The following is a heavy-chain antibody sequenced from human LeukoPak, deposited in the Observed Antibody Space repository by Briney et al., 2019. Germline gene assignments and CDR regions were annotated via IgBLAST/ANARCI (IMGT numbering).Heavy chain of an antibody. CDR2: IYSGGST. D-gene: IGHD5-18*01. Sequence: GGSLRLSCAASGFTVSSNYMSWVRQAPGKGLEWVSVIYSGGSTYYADSVKGRFTISRDNSKNTLYLQMNSLRAEDTAVYYCASKGAYSYGPVAAFDIWGQGTMVTVSS. V-gene: IGHV3-53*01. CDR3: ASKGAYSYGPVAAFDI. J-gene: IGHJ3*02. CDR1: GFTVSSNY.